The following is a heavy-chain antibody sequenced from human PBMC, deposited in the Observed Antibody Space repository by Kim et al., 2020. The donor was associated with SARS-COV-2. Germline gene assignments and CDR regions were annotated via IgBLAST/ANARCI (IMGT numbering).Heavy chain of an antibody. J-gene: IGHJ6*02. CDR3: AILRITMVRGRGV. CDR1: GGSFSGYY. V-gene: IGHV4-34*01. Sequence: SETLSLTCAVYGGSFSGYYWSWIRQPPGKGLEWIGEINHSGSTNYNPSLKSRVTISVDTSKNQFSLKLSSVTAADTAVYYCAILRITMVRGRGVWGQGTTVTVSS. D-gene: IGHD3-10*01. CDR2: INHSGST.